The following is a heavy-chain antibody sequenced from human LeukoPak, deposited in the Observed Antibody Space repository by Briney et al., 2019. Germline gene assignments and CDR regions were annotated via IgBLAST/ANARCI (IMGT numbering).Heavy chain of an antibody. V-gene: IGHV3-7*01. CDR1: GFSFSSYW. Sequence: GGSLRLSCAASGFSFSSYWMNWVRQAPGKGLEWVANIKQDGSEKYYVDSVKGRFTISRDNAKNSLYLQMNSLRAEDTAVYYCASTPHTVTIFGVVIIRHCDHWGQGTLVTVSS. J-gene: IGHJ4*02. D-gene: IGHD3-3*01. CDR3: ASTPHTVTIFGVVIIRHCDH. CDR2: IKQDGSEK.